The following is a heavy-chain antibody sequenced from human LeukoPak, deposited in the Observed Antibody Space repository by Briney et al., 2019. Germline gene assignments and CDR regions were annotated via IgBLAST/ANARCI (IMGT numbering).Heavy chain of an antibody. V-gene: IGHV1-8*03. CDR3: ATGAGTKLLLWFGELPPFSGYFDY. J-gene: IGHJ4*02. CDR1: GYTFTSYD. CDR2: MNPNSGNT. D-gene: IGHD3-10*01. Sequence: ASVKVSCKASGYTFTSYDINWVRQATGQGLEWMGWMNPNSGNTGYAQKFQGRVTITRNTSISTAYMELSSLRSEDTAVYYCATGAGTKLLLWFGELPPFSGYFDYWGQGTLVTVSS.